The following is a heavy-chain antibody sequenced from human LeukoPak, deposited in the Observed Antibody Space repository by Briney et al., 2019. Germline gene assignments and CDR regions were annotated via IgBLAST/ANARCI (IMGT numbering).Heavy chain of an antibody. V-gene: IGHV4-59*08. Sequence: SETLSLTCTVSGGSISSYYWSWLRQPPGKGLEWIGYIYYSGSTNYNPSLKSRVTISVDTSKNQFSLKLSSVTAADTAVYYCARAPSTVTTLIDYWGQGTLVTVSS. CDR1: GGSISSYY. D-gene: IGHD4-17*01. CDR3: ARAPSTVTTLIDY. J-gene: IGHJ4*02. CDR2: IYYSGST.